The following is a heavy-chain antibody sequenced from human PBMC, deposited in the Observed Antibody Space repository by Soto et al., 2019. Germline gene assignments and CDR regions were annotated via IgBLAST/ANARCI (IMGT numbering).Heavy chain of an antibody. CDR1: GFSFSSYS. D-gene: IGHD2-15*01. J-gene: IGHJ5*02. CDR3: ARGYTGYCSGGTCYWFDP. Sequence: VQLVESGGGLVKPGGSLRLSCAASGFSFSSYSMNLVRQAPGKGLEWVSSISSSASHINYADSVKGRFTISRDNAKKSLYLQMNSLRAEDTAVYYCARGYTGYCSGGTCYWFDPWGQGTLVTVSS. V-gene: IGHV3-21*01. CDR2: ISSSASHI.